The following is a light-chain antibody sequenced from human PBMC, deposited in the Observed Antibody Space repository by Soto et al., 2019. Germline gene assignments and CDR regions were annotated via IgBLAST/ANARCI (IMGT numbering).Light chain of an antibody. J-gene: IGKJ5*01. CDR2: EVP. V-gene: IGKV2D-29*02. CDR3: MQSTQLTPT. CDR1: QSLLHITGETF. Sequence: DVVMTQTPLSLSVAPGQPPSISCKSSQSLLHITGETFLFWYLXKQGESPQLXIYEVPNRVSGVPDRFSGSESGTDLTIEISRVETDDVAIYDGMQSTQLTPTFGQGTRLEI.